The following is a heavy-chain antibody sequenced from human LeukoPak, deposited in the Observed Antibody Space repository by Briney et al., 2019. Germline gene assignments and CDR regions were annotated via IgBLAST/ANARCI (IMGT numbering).Heavy chain of an antibody. CDR1: GFTFRTYA. V-gene: IGHV3-23*01. CDR3: AKEGKAVASFDY. Sequence: GGSLRLSCAASGFTFRTYAMSWVRQGPGKGLEWVSAISGGGGSTFYADSVRGRFTISRDDSKNTLFLQMNSLRAEDTAVYYCAKEGKAVASFDYWGQGILVTVSS. J-gene: IGHJ4*02. CDR2: ISGGGGST. D-gene: IGHD6-19*01.